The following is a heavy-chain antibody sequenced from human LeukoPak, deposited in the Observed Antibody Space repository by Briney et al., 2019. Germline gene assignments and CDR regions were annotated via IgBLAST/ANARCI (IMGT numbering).Heavy chain of an antibody. CDR2: IYYSGST. Sequence: SETLSLTCTVSGGSISSSSYYWGWIRQPPGKGLEWIGSIYYSGSTYYNPSLKSRVTISVDTSKNQFSLKLSSVTAADTAIYYCARQYGYAYGYFDYWGQGTLVTVSS. CDR3: ARQYGYAYGYFDY. CDR1: GGSISSSSYY. D-gene: IGHD4-17*01. J-gene: IGHJ4*02. V-gene: IGHV4-39*01.